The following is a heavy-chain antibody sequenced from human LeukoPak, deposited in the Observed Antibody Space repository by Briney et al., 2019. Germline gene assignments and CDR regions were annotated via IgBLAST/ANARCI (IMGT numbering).Heavy chain of an antibody. J-gene: IGHJ5*02. D-gene: IGHD6-13*01. CDR2: IRYDGSNK. CDR3: AKGGRQLGWFDP. Sequence: PGESLRLSCAASGFTFSSYGMHWVRQAPGKGLEWVAFIRYDGSNKYYADSVKGRFTISRDNSKNTLYLQMNSLGAEDTAVYYCAKGGRQLGWFDPWGQGTLVTVSS. V-gene: IGHV3-30*02. CDR1: GFTFSSYG.